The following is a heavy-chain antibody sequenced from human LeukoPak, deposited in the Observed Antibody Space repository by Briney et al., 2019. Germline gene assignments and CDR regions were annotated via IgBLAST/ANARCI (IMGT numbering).Heavy chain of an antibody. CDR2: ISSSGSTI. Sequence: GGSLRLSCAASGFTFSSYEMNWVRQAPGKGLEWVSYISSSGSTIYYADSVKGRFTISRDNAKNSLYLQMNSLRAEDTAVYYCARAPVLDYYGSGSYPDYWGQGTLVTVSS. V-gene: IGHV3-48*03. CDR3: ARAPVLDYYGSGSYPDY. CDR1: GFTFSSYE. J-gene: IGHJ4*02. D-gene: IGHD3-10*01.